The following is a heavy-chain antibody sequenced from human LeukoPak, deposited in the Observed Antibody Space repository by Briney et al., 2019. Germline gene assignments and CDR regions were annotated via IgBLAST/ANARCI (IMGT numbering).Heavy chain of an antibody. Sequence: GGSLRLSCAASGFTFSSYGMHWVRQAPGKGLEWVAVIWYDGSNKYYADSVKGRFTISRDNSKNTLYLQMNSLRAEDTAVYYCARDRAYYYDSSGYYGDYYYYYGMDVWGQGTTVTVSS. CDR3: ARDRAYYYDSSGYYGDYYYYYGMDV. CDR1: GFTFSSYG. D-gene: IGHD3-22*01. J-gene: IGHJ6*02. V-gene: IGHV3-33*01. CDR2: IWYDGSNK.